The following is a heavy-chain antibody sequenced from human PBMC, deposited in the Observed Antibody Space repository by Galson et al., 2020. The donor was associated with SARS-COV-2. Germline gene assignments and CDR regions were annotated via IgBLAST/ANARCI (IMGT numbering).Heavy chain of an antibody. CDR2: IYYSGST. D-gene: IGHD2-21*01. V-gene: IGHV4-31*03. Sequence: ETSETLSLTCTVSGGSISSGGYYWSWIRQHPGKGLEWIGYIYYSGSTYYNPFPKSRVTISVDTSKNLFSLKLSSVTAADTAVYYCARGSPGGDGMDVWGQGTTVTVSS. J-gene: IGHJ6*02. CDR1: GGSISSGGYY. CDR3: ARGSPGGDGMDV.